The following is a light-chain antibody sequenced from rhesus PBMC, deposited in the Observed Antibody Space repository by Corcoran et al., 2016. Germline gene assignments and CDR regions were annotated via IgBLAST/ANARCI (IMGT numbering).Light chain of an antibody. J-gene: IGKJ2*01. V-gene: IGKV1S9*01. CDR2: RAS. CDR1: QCLYNY. Sequence: DIQMTQSPSSLSASVGDRVTITCQASQCLYNYLNWYQQKPGKIPKLLIYRASSLQSGIPSRFSGSGSGTDFTLPISSLQPEDFATYYCQQGYSYPSSFGQGTKVEI. CDR3: QQGYSYPSS.